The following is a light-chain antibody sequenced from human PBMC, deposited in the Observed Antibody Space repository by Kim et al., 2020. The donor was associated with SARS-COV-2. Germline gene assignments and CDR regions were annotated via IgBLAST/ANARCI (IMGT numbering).Light chain of an antibody. CDR1: NIGGKN. J-gene: IGLJ3*02. Sequence: SYELTQPLSVSVALGQTATIACRGTNIGGKNVHWYQKRPGQAPVLVIYRGNNRPSGIPARFSGPNSGNTATLTISSAQDGDEADYYCQVWDSSSGVFGGG. V-gene: IGLV3-9*01. CDR3: QVWDSSSGV. CDR2: RGN.